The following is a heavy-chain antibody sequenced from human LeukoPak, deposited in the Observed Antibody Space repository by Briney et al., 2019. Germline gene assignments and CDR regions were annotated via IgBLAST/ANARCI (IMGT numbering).Heavy chain of an antibody. D-gene: IGHD6-6*01. V-gene: IGHV4-4*07. CDR3: ARDLRGVAASDWFDP. J-gene: IGHJ5*02. Sequence: SETLSLTCTVSGGSISSYYWSWFRQPAGKGLEWIGRIYTSGSTNYNPSLKSRVTMSVDTSKNQFSLKLSSVTAADTAVYYCARDLRGVAASDWFDPWGQGTLVTVSS. CDR2: IYTSGST. CDR1: GGSISSYY.